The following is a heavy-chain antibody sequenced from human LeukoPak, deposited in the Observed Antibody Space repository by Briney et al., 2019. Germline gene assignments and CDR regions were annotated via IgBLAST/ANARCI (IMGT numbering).Heavy chain of an antibody. Sequence: SVKVSCKASGGTFNTYVFSWVRQAPGQGLEWMGSILPILGQPDYGQKFQGRVSITADKSTSTVYMELIALRSDDTAVYYCARGVATNHYAFNIWGQGTLVTVSS. CDR2: ILPILGQP. J-gene: IGHJ3*02. D-gene: IGHD2-15*01. CDR1: GGTFNTYV. CDR3: ARGVATNHYAFNI. V-gene: IGHV1-69*04.